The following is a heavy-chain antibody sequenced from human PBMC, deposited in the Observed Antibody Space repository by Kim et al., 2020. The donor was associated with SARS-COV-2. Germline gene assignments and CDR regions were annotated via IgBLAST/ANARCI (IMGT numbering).Heavy chain of an antibody. V-gene: IGHV3-7*01. CDR3: ARVGTMVRGPRNWFDP. D-gene: IGHD3-10*01. Sequence: GGSLRLSCAASGFTFSSYWMSWVRQAPGKGLEWVANIKQDGSEKYYVDSVKGRFTISRDNAKNSLYLQMNSLRAEDTAVYYCARVGTMVRGPRNWFDPWGQGTLVTVSS. CDR2: IKQDGSEK. J-gene: IGHJ5*02. CDR1: GFTFSSYW.